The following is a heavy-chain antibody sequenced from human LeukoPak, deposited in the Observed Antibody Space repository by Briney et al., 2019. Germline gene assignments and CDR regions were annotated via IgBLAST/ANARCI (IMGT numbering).Heavy chain of an antibody. V-gene: IGHV4-34*01. Sequence: SETLSLTCAVYGGSFSGYYWSWIRQPPGKGLEWIGEINHSGGTNYNPSLKSRVTISVDTSKNQFSLKLSSVTAADTAVYYCARRGREHTAEDYWGQGTLVTVSS. D-gene: IGHD5-18*01. CDR1: GGSFSGYY. CDR2: INHSGGT. CDR3: ARRGREHTAEDY. J-gene: IGHJ4*02.